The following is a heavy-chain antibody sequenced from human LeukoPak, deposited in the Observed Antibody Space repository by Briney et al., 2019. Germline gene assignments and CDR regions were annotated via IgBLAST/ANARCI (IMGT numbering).Heavy chain of an antibody. CDR2: IYYSGST. V-gene: IGHV4-59*01. Sequence: PSETLSLTCTVSGGSIRNYYWCCIRQPPGKGLEWIGYIYYSGSTNSNPSLKSRVTISLDTSKNQFSLKLSSVTAADTAVYYCARAGQFISARPITFDYWGQGSLVTVSS. J-gene: IGHJ4*02. D-gene: IGHD6-6*01. CDR1: GGSIRNYY. CDR3: ARAGQFISARPITFDY.